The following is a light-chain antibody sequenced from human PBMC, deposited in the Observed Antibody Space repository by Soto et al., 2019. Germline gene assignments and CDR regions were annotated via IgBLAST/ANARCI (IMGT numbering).Light chain of an antibody. Sequence: DIQMTQSPSSLSASVVDRVTITCKASQDISNYLNWYQQKPGKAPKLLIYDASNLETGVPSRFSGSGSGTDFTFTISSLQPEDIATYYCQQYDNLPLFTFGPGTKVDIK. J-gene: IGKJ3*01. CDR1: QDISNY. V-gene: IGKV1-33*01. CDR2: DAS. CDR3: QQYDNLPLFT.